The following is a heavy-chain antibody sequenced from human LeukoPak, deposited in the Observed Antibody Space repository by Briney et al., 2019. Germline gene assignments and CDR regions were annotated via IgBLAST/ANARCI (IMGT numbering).Heavy chain of an antibody. CDR3: AKDLRGYDRPSDY. CDR1: GFTFNNYA. J-gene: IGHJ4*02. D-gene: IGHD5-12*01. V-gene: IGHV3-23*01. CDR2: ISGSGGST. Sequence: GGSLRLSCAASGFTFNNYAMNWVRQAPGKGLEWVSGISGSGGSTDYADSVKGRFTISRDNSKNTLYLQMDSLRAEDAAVYYCAKDLRGYDRPSDYWGQGTLVTVSS.